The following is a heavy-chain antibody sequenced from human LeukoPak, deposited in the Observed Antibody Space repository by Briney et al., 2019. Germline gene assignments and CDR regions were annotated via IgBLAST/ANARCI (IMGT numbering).Heavy chain of an antibody. J-gene: IGHJ3*02. D-gene: IGHD3-9*01. Sequence: GGSLRLSCAASGFTVSSDYMSWVPQAPGKGLEWVSVIYSGGSTYYADSVKGRFTISRDNSRNTLYLQMNSLRAEDTAVYYCARDLETDISDAFDIWGQGTMVTVSS. CDR2: IYSGGST. V-gene: IGHV3-66*01. CDR3: ARDLETDISDAFDI. CDR1: GFTVSSDY.